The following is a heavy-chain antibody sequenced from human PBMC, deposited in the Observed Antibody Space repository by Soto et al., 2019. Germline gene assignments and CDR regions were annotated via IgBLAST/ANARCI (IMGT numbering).Heavy chain of an antibody. CDR2: IIPNFGTA. D-gene: IGHD6-19*01. CDR3: ASRGWSRLTFAI. CDR1: GGTLSSYA. Sequence: QVQLVQSGAEVNKPGSSVKGSCKASGGTLSSYAISWVRQAPGQGLEWMGGIIPNFGTANYAQKVQGRDTITADKPTSTVYMEMSSRRSEDTGVYYCASRGWSRLTFAIWGQGTMVTVSS. J-gene: IGHJ3*02. V-gene: IGHV1-69*06.